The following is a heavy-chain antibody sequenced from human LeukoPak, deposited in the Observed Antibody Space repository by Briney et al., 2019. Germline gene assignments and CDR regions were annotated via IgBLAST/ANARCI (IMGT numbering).Heavy chain of an antibody. D-gene: IGHD6-13*01. CDR1: GFTFSSYA. J-gene: IGHJ4*02. CDR3: AKDRGIAAAGTLGMRY. CDR2: ISGSGGSA. Sequence: GGSLRLSCAASGFTFSSYAMSWVRQAPGKGQEWVSAISGSGGSAYYADSVKGRFTISRDNSKNTLYLQMNSLRAEDTAVYYCAKDRGIAAAGTLGMRYWGQGTLVTVSS. V-gene: IGHV3-23*01.